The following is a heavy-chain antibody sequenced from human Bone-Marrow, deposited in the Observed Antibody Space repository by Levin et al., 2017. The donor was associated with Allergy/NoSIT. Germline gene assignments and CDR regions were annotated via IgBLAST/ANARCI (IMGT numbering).Heavy chain of an antibody. CDR2: ITHRGFT. D-gene: IGHD5-18*01. V-gene: IGHV4-34*01. Sequence: SETLSLTCGVYGGSFSDYYWALIRQSPGKGLEWIGEITHRGFTSYNPSVKSRASLSVDTSKEQFSLQLMSMTAADTAVYYCARGPSRYSSGYAFDVWGQGTVVLVSS. CDR1: GGSFSDYY. CDR3: ARGPSRYSSGYAFDV. J-gene: IGHJ3*01.